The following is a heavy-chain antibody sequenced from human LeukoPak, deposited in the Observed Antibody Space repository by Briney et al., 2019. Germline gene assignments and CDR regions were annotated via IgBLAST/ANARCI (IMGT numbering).Heavy chain of an antibody. Sequence: GGSLRLSCAPSGFTFSTSVMSWVRQAPGKGLEWVSRISDRGTSTYYADSVKGRFTISRDNSKKALYLQMNRLRAEDTAVYYCAKDFPPSFYYGSGTPFDHWGQGTLVTVSS. CDR2: ISDRGTST. J-gene: IGHJ4*02. V-gene: IGHV3-23*01. CDR1: GFTFSTSV. CDR3: AKDFPPSFYYGSGTPFDH. D-gene: IGHD3-10*01.